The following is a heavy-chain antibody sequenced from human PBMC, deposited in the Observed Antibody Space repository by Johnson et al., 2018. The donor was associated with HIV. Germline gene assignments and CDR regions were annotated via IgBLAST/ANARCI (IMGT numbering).Heavy chain of an antibody. CDR1: GFTFSDYY. CDR3: AREWMSSGPWAGGDAFDI. D-gene: IGHD3-22*01. CDR2: ISSSGSTI. J-gene: IGHJ3*02. Sequence: QVQLVESGGGLVKPGGSLRLSCAASGFTFSDYYMSWIRQAPGKGLEWVSYISSSGSTIYYADSVKGRFTISRDNSKNTLYLQMNSLRAEDTAVYYCAREWMSSGPWAGGDAFDIWGQGTMVTVSS. V-gene: IGHV3-11*04.